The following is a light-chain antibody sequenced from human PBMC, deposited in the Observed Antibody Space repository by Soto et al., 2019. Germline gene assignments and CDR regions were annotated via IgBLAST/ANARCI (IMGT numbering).Light chain of an antibody. CDR3: QQYNNWPPWT. V-gene: IGKV3-15*01. Sequence: ETVMTQSPATLSVSPGEKATLSCRTSESVNSHLAWYQQRPGQAPRLLIYGVSTRATDIPDRFSGSGSGTEFTLNISSLQSEDFAVYYCQQYNNWPPWTFGQGTKVEVK. CDR1: ESVNSH. J-gene: IGKJ1*01. CDR2: GVS.